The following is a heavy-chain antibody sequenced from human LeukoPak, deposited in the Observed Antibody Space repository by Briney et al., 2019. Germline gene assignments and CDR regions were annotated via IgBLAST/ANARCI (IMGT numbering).Heavy chain of an antibody. J-gene: IGHJ4*02. CDR2: IYYSGST. D-gene: IGHD2-21*02. Sequence: KPSETLSLTCTVSGGSISSYYWSWIRQPPGKGLEWIGNIYYSGSTNYNPPLKSRLTISVDPSKNQFSLKLSSVTAADTAVYYCARGLGPGGVTPHYWGQGTLVTVSS. CDR1: GGSISSYY. V-gene: IGHV4-59*01. CDR3: ARGLGPGGVTPHY.